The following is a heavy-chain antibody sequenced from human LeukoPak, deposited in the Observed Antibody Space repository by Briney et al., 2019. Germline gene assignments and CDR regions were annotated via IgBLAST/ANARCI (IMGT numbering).Heavy chain of an antibody. CDR3: AREGRQWLVRGYAFDI. J-gene: IGHJ3*02. CDR2: IIPIFGTA. D-gene: IGHD6-19*01. Sequence: SVKVSSKASGGTFSSYAISWVRQAPGQGLEWMGRIIPIFGTANYAQKFQGRVTITTDESTSTAYMELSSLRSEDTAVYYCAREGRQWLVRGYAFDIWGQGTMVTVSS. V-gene: IGHV1-69*05. CDR1: GGTFSSYA.